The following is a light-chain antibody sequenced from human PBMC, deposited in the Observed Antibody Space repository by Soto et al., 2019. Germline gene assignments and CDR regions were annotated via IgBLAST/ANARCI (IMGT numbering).Light chain of an antibody. CDR3: QQYGNSPPWT. Sequence: EIVLTQSPGTLSLSPGERATLSCRASQSVSSSYLAWYQQKPGQAPRLLIYGASSRATGIPDRFSGSGSGTDFTLTISRPEPEDFAVYYCQQYGNSPPWTFGQGTKVDIK. V-gene: IGKV3-20*01. CDR2: GAS. CDR1: QSVSSSY. J-gene: IGKJ1*01.